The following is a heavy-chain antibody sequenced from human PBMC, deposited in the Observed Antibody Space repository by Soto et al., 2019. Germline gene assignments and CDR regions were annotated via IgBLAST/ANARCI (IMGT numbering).Heavy chain of an antibody. V-gene: IGHV3-23*01. CDR1: GFTFSSYA. Sequence: EVQLLESGGGLVQPGGSLRLSCAASGFTFSSYAMSWVRQAPGKGLEWVSAISGSGGSTYYADSVKGRFTISRDNSKKTLYMQMNSLRAEDTAVYYCAKAVVVAATRHRFDPWGQGTLVTVSS. J-gene: IGHJ5*02. CDR3: AKAVVVAATRHRFDP. CDR2: ISGSGGST. D-gene: IGHD2-15*01.